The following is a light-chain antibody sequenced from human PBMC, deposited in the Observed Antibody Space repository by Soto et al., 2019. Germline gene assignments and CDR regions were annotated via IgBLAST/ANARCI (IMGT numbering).Light chain of an antibody. Sequence: ETMMTQSPDTLSVSLVERATLSCRASQSVSSSYLAWYQQKPGQAPRLLIYGASSRATGIPDRFSGSGSGTDFTLTISRLEPEDFAVYYCQQYDSSPKTFGQGTKVDIK. V-gene: IGKV3-20*01. CDR3: QQYDSSPKT. CDR2: GAS. CDR1: QSVSSSY. J-gene: IGKJ1*01.